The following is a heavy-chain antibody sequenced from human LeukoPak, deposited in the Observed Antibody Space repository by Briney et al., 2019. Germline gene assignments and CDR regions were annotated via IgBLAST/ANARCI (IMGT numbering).Heavy chain of an antibody. CDR1: GFTFSSYW. D-gene: IGHD3-3*01. J-gene: IGHJ4*02. V-gene: IGHV3-7*01. CDR3: AREKLWSGYYTWYYFDY. CDR2: IKQDGSEK. Sequence: GGSLRLSCAASGFTFSSYWMSWVRQAPGKGLEWVANIKQDGSEKYYVDSVKGRFTISRDSAKNSLYLQMNSLRAEDTAVYYCAREKLWSGYYTWYYFDYWGQGTLVTVSS.